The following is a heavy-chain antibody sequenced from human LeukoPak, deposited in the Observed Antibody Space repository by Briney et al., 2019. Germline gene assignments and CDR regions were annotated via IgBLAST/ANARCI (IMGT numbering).Heavy chain of an antibody. CDR2: IKSKTDAGTT. CDR1: GFTFSNAS. Sequence: GGSLSLSCAVSGFTFSNASTNCVCAAPEKGLGSVGRIKSKTDAGTTAYPARVKCRFPLSSDDTSHTLCLHMYRLQTEDTAVDYCTTYYDILRSAFDIWGQGTMVTVSS. J-gene: IGHJ3*02. CDR3: TTYYDILRSAFDI. V-gene: IGHV3-15*01. D-gene: IGHD3-9*01.